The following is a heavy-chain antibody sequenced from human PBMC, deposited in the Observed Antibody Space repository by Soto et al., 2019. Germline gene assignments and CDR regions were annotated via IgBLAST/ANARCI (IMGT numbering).Heavy chain of an antibody. CDR2: IHHTGST. CDR3: AKSWELRRFFAS. V-gene: IGHV4-4*02. CDR1: GASIISENW. J-gene: IGHJ5*02. D-gene: IGHD1-26*01. Sequence: QVQLQESGPGLVKPSGTLSLTCAVSGASIISENWWTWVRQSPGKGLEWIGEIHHTGSTTYNPSLDSRVPMSVDKSKNHFSLILSSVTAADTALYYCAKSWELRRFFASWGQGTLVTVSS.